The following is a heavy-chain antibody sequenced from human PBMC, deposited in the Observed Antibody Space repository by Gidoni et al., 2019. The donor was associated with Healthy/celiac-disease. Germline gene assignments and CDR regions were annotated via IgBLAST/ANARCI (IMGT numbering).Heavy chain of an antibody. V-gene: IGHV3-21*01. CDR3: AGQLAEDAFDI. CDR2: ISSSSSYI. D-gene: IGHD6-6*01. J-gene: IGHJ3*02. CDR1: GFTFSSYS. Sequence: EVQLVESGGGLVKPGGSLSLSCAASGFTFSSYSMNWVRQAPGKGLEWGSSISSSSSYIYYADSVKGRFTISRDNAKNSLYLQMNSLRAEDTAVYYCAGQLAEDAFDIWGQGTMVTVSS.